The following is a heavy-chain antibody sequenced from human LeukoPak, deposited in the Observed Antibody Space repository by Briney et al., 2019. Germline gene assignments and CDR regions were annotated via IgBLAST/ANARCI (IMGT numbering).Heavy chain of an antibody. Sequence: GGSLRLSCAASGFTFTDYGIHWVRQAPGKGLEWVAFIRYDGSDKYYADSVRGRFTLSRDNSKNTVYLQMNSLRTGDAAVYYCAPLPSGTRYFDLWGRGTLVTVSS. CDR1: GFTFTDYG. CDR2: IRYDGSDK. CDR3: APLPSGTRYFDL. V-gene: IGHV3-30*02. J-gene: IGHJ2*01.